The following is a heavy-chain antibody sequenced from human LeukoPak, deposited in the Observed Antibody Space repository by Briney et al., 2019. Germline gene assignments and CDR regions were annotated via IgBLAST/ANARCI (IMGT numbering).Heavy chain of an antibody. CDR3: ARGRGDENCSSTSCYLFDY. V-gene: IGHV4-34*01. CDR2: INHSGST. D-gene: IGHD2-2*01. CDR1: GGSFSGYY. J-gene: IGHJ4*02. Sequence: SETLSLTCAVYGGSFSGYYWSWIRQPPGKGLEWIGEINHSGSTNYNPSLKSRVTISVDTSKNQFSLKLSSVTAADTAVYYCARGRGDENCSSTSCYLFDYWGQGTLVTVSS.